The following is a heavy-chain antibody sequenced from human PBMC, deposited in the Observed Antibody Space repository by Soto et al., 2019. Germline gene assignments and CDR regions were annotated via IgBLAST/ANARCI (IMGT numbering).Heavy chain of an antibody. D-gene: IGHD6-19*01. J-gene: IGHJ4*02. Sequence: VGALRLSCAASGFTFSSYAMHWVRQAPGKGLEWVAVISYDGSNKYYADSVKGRFTISRDNSKNTLYLQMNSLRAEDTAVYYCARDEYSSGWREYYFDYWGQGTLVTVSS. V-gene: IGHV3-30-3*01. CDR1: GFTFSSYA. CDR2: ISYDGSNK. CDR3: ARDEYSSGWREYYFDY.